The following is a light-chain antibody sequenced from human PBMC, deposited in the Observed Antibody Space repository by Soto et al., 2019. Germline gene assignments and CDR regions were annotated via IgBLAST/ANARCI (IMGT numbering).Light chain of an antibody. CDR3: AAWDVSLVV. V-gene: IGLV1-44*01. J-gene: IGLJ2*01. Sequence: QSVLTQPPSAPGTPGQGVTISGSGTSSNIGTNTVIWYQQLPGAAPKLLIYSDNQRPSGVPDRFSGSKSGTSASLAISGLQSEDEADYYCAAWDVSLVVFGGGTQLTVL. CDR1: SSNIGTNT. CDR2: SDN.